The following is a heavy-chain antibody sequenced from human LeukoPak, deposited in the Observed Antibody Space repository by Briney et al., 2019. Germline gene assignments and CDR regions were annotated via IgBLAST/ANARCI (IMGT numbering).Heavy chain of an antibody. CDR2: IYYSGST. V-gene: IGHV4-39*07. J-gene: IGHJ4*02. D-gene: IGHD1-26*01. CDR1: GGSIGSSSYY. CDR3: ARGSIVGATPFDY. Sequence: SETLSLTCTVSGGSIGSSSYYWGWIRQPPGKGLEWIGSIYYSGSTYYNPSLKSRVTISVDTSKNQFSLKLSSVTAADTAVYYCARGSIVGATPFDYWGQGTLVTVSS.